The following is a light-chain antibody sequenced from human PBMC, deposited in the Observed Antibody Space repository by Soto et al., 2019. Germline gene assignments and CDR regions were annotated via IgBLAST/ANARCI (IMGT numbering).Light chain of an antibody. CDR1: KLGDKY. J-gene: IGLJ1*01. V-gene: IGLV3-1*01. CDR3: QAWDSSTAV. CDR2: QDS. Sequence: SYELTQPPSVSVSPGQTASITCFGDKLGDKYACWYQQKPGQSPVLVIYQDSKRPSGIPERFSGSNSGNTATLTIIGTQAMDEADYYCQAWDSSTAVFGTGTKLTVL.